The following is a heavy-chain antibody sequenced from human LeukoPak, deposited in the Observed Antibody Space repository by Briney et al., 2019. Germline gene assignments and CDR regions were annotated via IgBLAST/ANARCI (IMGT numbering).Heavy chain of an antibody. Sequence: SETLSLTCAVSGGSFSDFYWTWIRQSPGKGLEWIGEINHSGGAKYNPSLESRVTMSLDTSNNLFSLRVTSVTAADTAVYYCASEWFLNYMDVWGKGTTVTVSS. V-gene: IGHV4-34*01. J-gene: IGHJ6*03. CDR3: ASEWFLNYMDV. CDR2: INHSGGA. CDR1: GGSFSDFY. D-gene: IGHD3-3*01.